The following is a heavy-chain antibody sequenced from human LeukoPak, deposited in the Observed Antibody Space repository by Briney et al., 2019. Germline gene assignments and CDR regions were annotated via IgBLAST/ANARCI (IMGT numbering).Heavy chain of an antibody. V-gene: IGHV4-39*01. D-gene: IGHD3-10*01. J-gene: IGHJ2*01. Sequence: SESMSLTCTVSGGSISSSNNYWGWLRQPPGKGLEWIGTIYYSGSTYYNPSLKSRVTLFVDTSKNQFSLKLSSVTAADTAVYYCARHPRGNWYFDLWGRGTLVTVSS. CDR3: ARHPRGNWYFDL. CDR1: GGSISSSNNY. CDR2: IYYSGST.